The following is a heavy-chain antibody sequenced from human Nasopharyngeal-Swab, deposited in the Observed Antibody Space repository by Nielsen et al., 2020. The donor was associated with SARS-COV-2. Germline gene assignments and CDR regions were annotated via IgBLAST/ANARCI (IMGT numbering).Heavy chain of an antibody. V-gene: IGHV3-9*01. D-gene: IGHD5-18*01. CDR2: NSWNSGST. CDR1: GFTFDDYA. CDR3: AKDSGQLWLEYYMDV. J-gene: IGHJ6*03. Sequence: SLKISCAASGFTFDDYAMHWVRQAPGTGLEWVSGNSWNSGSTGSSDSEKCRFTISRDNAKTSLYLQMNSLSAEDTALYYCAKDSGQLWLEYYMDVWGKGTTVTVSS.